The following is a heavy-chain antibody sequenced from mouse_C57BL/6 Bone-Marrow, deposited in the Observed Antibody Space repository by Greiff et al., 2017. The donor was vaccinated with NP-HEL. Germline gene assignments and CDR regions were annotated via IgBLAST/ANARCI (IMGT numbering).Heavy chain of an antibody. D-gene: IGHD2-2*01. V-gene: IGHV1-81*01. CDR3: ARAVYYGYQAWFAY. J-gene: IGHJ3*01. CDR1: GYTFTSYG. CDR2: IYPRSGNT. Sequence: QVQLKQSGAELARPGASVKLSCKASGYTFTSYGISWVKQRTGQGLEWIGEIYPRSGNTYYNEKFKGKATLTADQSSSTAYMELRSLTSEDSAVYFCARAVYYGYQAWFAYWGQGTLVTVSA.